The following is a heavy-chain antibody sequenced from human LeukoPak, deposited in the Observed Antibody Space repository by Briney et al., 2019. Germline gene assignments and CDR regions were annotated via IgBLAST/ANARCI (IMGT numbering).Heavy chain of an antibody. V-gene: IGHV3-23*01. D-gene: IGHD3-10*02. CDR1: GFPVSSNF. CDR2: ISGSGGYT. J-gene: IGHJ6*02. CDR3: ARDLHYYVAMDV. Sequence: GGSLRLSCAVSGFPVSSNFMSWVRQAPGKGLEWVSAISGSGGYTDYADSVKGRFTISRDNSKNTLYVQMNSLRAEDTAVYYCARDLHYYVAMDVWGQGTTVTVSS.